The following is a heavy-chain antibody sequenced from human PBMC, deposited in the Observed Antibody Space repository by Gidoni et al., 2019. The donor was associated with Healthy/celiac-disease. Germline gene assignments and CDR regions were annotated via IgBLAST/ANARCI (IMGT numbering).Heavy chain of an antibody. CDR3: ARDYWGPEGTGLFDY. CDR2: IKQDGSEK. CDR1: GSTFSSYW. D-gene: IGHD3-16*01. V-gene: IGHV3-7*01. Sequence: EVQLVESGGGLVQPGGSLRLSCAASGSTFSSYWMSWVRQAPGKGLEWVANIKQDGSEKYYVDSVKGRFTISRDNAKNSLYLQMNSLRAEDTAVYYCARDYWGPEGTGLFDYWGQGTLVTVSS. J-gene: IGHJ4*02.